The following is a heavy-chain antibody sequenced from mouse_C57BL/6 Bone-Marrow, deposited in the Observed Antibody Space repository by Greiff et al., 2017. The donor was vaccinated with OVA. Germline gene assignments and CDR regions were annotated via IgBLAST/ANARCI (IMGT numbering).Heavy chain of an antibody. CDR1: GYTFTDYY. CDR2: INPYNGGT. J-gene: IGHJ2*01. Sequence: LVEPGASVKMSCKASGYTFTDYYMNWVKQSHGKSLEWIGVINPYNGGTSYNQKFKGKATLTVDKSSSTAYMELNSLTSEDSAVYYCARENGDYWGQGTTLTVSS. V-gene: IGHV1-19*01. CDR3: ARENGDY.